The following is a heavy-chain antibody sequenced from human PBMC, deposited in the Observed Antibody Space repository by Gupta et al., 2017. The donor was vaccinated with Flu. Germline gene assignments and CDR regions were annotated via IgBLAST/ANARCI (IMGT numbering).Heavy chain of an antibody. Sequence: GLEWIGSIYYSGSTYYNPSLKSRVTISVDTSKNQFSLKLSSVTAADTAVYYCARQLGVVGSSSSPNWFDPWGQGTLVTVSS. J-gene: IGHJ5*02. CDR2: IYYSGST. D-gene: IGHD6-6*01. V-gene: IGHV4-39*01. CDR3: ARQLGVVGSSSSPNWFDP.